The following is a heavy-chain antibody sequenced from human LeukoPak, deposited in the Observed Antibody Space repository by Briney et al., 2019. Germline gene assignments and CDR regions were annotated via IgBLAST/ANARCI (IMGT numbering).Heavy chain of an antibody. J-gene: IGHJ6*02. CDR2: ITASGTAM. D-gene: IGHD3-22*01. CDR3: ARGTYYYDSSGYYYYYYGMDV. CDR1: GFTFSSYS. V-gene: IGHV3-48*02. Sequence: GGSLRLSCAASGFTFSSYSMNWVRQAPGKGLEWVSHITASGTAMFYADSVKGRFTISRDNAKNSLYLQMNSLRDEDTAVYYCARGTYYYDSSGYYYYYYGMDVWGQGTTVTVSS.